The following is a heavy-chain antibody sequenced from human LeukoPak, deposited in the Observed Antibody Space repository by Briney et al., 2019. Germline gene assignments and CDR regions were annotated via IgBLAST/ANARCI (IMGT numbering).Heavy chain of an antibody. V-gene: IGHV4-39*07. D-gene: IGHD6-13*01. CDR3: ARDGGSAAAGELDY. CDR1: GGSIGSYY. J-gene: IGHJ4*02. Sequence: PSETLSLTCTVSGGSIGSYYWGWIRQPPGRGPEWIGIINYSENTYYNPSLKSRVTISVDTSKNQFSLKVTSVTAADTAVYYCARDGGSAAAGELDYWGQGTLVTVSS. CDR2: INYSENT.